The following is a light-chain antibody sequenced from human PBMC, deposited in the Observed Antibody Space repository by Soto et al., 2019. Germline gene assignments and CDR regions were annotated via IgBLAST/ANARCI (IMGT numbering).Light chain of an antibody. V-gene: IGKV1-39*01. Sequence: DIQMTQSPSSLSASVGDRVTITCRTSQPISDYLNWYQQKPGKAPTLLIYTASNLQSGVPSRFSGSGSGTHFTLTISSLQPEDFATYYCQQHYNTPRTFCQGTKVEIK. CDR1: QPISDY. J-gene: IGKJ1*01. CDR2: TAS. CDR3: QQHYNTPRT.